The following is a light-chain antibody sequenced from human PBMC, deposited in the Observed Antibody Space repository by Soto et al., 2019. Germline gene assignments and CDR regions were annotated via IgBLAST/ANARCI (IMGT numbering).Light chain of an antibody. Sequence: EIVMTQSPATLSVSPGERVTLSCRASQSVKSNLAWYQQKFGQAPRLLIYGASTRATGVPARFSGSGSGTEFTLTISSLQSEDFAVYYCQHYNNWPPWTFGQGTEVEI. V-gene: IGKV3-15*01. CDR2: GAS. CDR1: QSVKSN. J-gene: IGKJ1*01. CDR3: QHYNNWPPWT.